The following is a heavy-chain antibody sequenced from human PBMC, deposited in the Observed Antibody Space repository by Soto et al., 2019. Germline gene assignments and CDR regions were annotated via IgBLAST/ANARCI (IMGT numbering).Heavy chain of an antibody. CDR1: GGSISSSSYY. D-gene: IGHD3-9*01. J-gene: IGHJ5*02. Sequence: SETLSLTCTVSGGSISSSSYYWGWIRQPPGKGLEWIGSIYYSGSTYYNPSLKSRVTISVDTSKNQFSLKLSSVTAADTAVYYCARQLRYFDWLYPFNWFDPWGQGTLVTVS. V-gene: IGHV4-39*01. CDR2: IYYSGST. CDR3: ARQLRYFDWLYPFNWFDP.